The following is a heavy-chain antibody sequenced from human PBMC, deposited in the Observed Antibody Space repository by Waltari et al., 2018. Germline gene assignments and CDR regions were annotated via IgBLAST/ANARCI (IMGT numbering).Heavy chain of an antibody. Sequence: QLQLQESGPGLVKPSETLSLTCTVSGGSFRSRNYYWGWIRQPPGKGLEWIGSIYYAGSNYYNPALKNRVSISVDASQNQFSLNLNSVSAAATAEYFCARMTGVPMSRETWYFDLWGRGTLVTVSS. CDR3: ARMTGVPMSRETWYFDL. J-gene: IGHJ2*01. CDR1: GGSFRSRNYY. D-gene: IGHD3-10*01. CDR2: IYYAGSN. V-gene: IGHV4-39*07.